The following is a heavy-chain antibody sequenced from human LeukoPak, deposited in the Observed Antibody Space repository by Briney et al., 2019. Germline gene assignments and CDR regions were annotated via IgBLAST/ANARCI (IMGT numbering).Heavy chain of an antibody. CDR3: ARGPPRPRFGDYYYYYYMDV. CDR1: GGSFSGYY. Sequence: SETLSLTCAVYGGSFSGYYWSWIRQPPGKGLEWIGEINHSGSTNYNPSLKSRVTISLDTSKNQFSLKLSSVTAADTAVYYCARGPPRPRFGDYYYYYYMDVWGKGTTVTVSS. D-gene: IGHD3-10*01. J-gene: IGHJ6*03. CDR2: INHSGST. V-gene: IGHV4-34*01.